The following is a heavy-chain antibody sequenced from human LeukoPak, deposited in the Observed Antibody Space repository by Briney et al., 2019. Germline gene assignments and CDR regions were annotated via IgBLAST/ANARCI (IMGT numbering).Heavy chain of an antibody. CDR3: SRCLTGYSSSWQY. V-gene: IGHV4-39*01. D-gene: IGHD6-13*01. CDR1: GGSMSSGIYY. J-gene: IGHJ4*02. Sequence: KTSETLSLTCTVSGGSMSSGIYYWAWIRQSPGKGLEWIGSVYYSGNTYYNPSLKSRVTISIDTSKNQFSLKLNSVTAADTAVYYCSRCLTGYSSSWQYWGQGNLVTVSS. CDR2: VYYSGNT.